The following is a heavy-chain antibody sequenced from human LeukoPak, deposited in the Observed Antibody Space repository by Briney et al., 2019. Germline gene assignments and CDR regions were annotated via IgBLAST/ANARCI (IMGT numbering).Heavy chain of an antibody. CDR1: GYTFTGYY. D-gene: IGHD3-22*01. V-gene: IGHV1-2*02. CDR2: IHPNSGCT. CDR3: ARDPSYYYDSRSLSYYFDY. Sequence: VASVKVSCKASGYTFTGYYMHWVRLAPGQGLEWMGWIHPNSGCTNYAQKFQGRVTMTRDTYIRTAYMELSGLRSDDTAVYYCARDPSYYYDSRSLSYYFDYWGQGTLVTVSS. J-gene: IGHJ4*02.